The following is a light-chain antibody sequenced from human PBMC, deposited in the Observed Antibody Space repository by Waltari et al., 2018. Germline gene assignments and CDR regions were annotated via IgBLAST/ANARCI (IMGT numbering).Light chain of an antibody. J-gene: IGLJ3*02. Sequence: SYELTQPPSASVPPGQTARITCSGDHLPKHYAYWYQQKSGQPTVVVIYEDIKRPSGIPERFSGSTSETMATLTISGAQVDDEADYYCYSTDSSGYQRVFGGGTKLTVL. CDR3: YSTDSSGYQRV. V-gene: IGLV3-10*01. CDR1: HLPKHY. CDR2: EDI.